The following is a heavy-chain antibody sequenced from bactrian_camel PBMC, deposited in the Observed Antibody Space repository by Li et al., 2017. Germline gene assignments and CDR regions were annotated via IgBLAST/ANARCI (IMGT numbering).Heavy chain of an antibody. D-gene: IGHD2*01. CDR2: IGSDGRI. CDR3: AAARWWVDTPLQRTKYNY. CDR1: FSGSC. V-gene: IGHV3S55*01. J-gene: IGHJ4*01. Sequence: HVQLVESGGDSVEAGGSVRLTCAFSGSCTGWYRQATGKDCEGVGAIGSDGRIDYAHSVKGRFIISRDNAKNILYLQMNSLEPEDTAMYYCAAARWWVDTPLQRTKYNYWGQGTQVTVS.